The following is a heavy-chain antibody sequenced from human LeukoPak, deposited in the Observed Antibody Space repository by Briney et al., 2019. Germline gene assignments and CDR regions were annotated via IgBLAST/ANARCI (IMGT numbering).Heavy chain of an antibody. V-gene: IGHV4-31*03. CDR3: ARWSPDIVATNWGLDDAFDI. CDR1: GGSISSGGYY. CDR2: IYYSGST. D-gene: IGHD5-12*01. Sequence: SETLSLTCTVSGGSISSGGYYWSWIRQHPGKGLEWIGYIYYSGSTYYNPSLKSRVTISVDTSKNQFSLKLSSVTAADTAVYYCARWSPDIVATNWGLDDAFDIWGQGTMVTVSS. J-gene: IGHJ3*02.